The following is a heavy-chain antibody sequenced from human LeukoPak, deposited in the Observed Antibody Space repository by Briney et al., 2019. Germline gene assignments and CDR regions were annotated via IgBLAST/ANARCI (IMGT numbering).Heavy chain of an antibody. Sequence: GGSLRLSCAASGFTVDDYGMHWVRQAPGKGLEWVSLISGDGISTYYADSVKGRFTFSRDNSKNSLYLQMNSLRTEDTALYYCAKDSVGGMGDYWGQGTLVTVSS. V-gene: IGHV3-43*02. CDR3: AKDSVGGMGDY. CDR2: ISGDGIST. J-gene: IGHJ4*02. D-gene: IGHD3-16*01. CDR1: GFTVDDYG.